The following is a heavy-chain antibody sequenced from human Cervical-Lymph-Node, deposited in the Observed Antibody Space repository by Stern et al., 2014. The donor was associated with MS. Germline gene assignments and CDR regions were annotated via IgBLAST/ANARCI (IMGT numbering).Heavy chain of an antibody. J-gene: IGHJ2*01. Sequence: QVTLKESGPTLVKPTQTLTLTCTFSGFSFSTGEVGVGRIRQPPGKALEWLALSLWDEDKRYSPSLQGRLTITKDTSKSQVVLTMTNMDPVDTATYYCTRSRSYTYGAKRAWYFDLWGRGTHVTVAS. CDR3: TRSRSYTYGAKRAWYFDL. D-gene: IGHD4-23*01. CDR2: SLWDEDK. V-gene: IGHV2-5*02. CDR1: GFSFSTGEVG.